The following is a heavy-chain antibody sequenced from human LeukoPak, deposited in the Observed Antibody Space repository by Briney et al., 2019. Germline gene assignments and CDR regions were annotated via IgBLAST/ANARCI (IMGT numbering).Heavy chain of an antibody. CDR1: GGSFSGYS. D-gene: IGHD3-16*01. J-gene: IGHJ4*02. CDR3: ARGPVWGSSVDY. V-gene: IGHV4-34*01. Sequence: SETLSLTCAVYGGSFSGYSWSWIRQPPGKGLEWIGEINHSGSTNYNPSLKSRVTISVDTSKNQFSLKLSSVTAADTAVYYCARGPVWGSSVDYWGQGTLVTVSS. CDR2: INHSGST.